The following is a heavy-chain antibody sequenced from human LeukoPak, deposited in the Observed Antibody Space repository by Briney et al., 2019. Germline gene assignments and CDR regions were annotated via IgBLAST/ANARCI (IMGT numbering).Heavy chain of an antibody. Sequence: GESLKISWKGSGYSFTSYWIGWVRQMPGKGLGWMRIIYPGDSDTRYSPSFQGQVIISADKSISTAYLQWSSLKASDTAMYYCARPKLDCSSTSCSDDAFDIWGQGTMVTVSS. V-gene: IGHV5-51*01. D-gene: IGHD2-2*01. CDR1: GYSFTSYW. J-gene: IGHJ3*02. CDR2: IYPGDSDT. CDR3: ARPKLDCSSTSCSDDAFDI.